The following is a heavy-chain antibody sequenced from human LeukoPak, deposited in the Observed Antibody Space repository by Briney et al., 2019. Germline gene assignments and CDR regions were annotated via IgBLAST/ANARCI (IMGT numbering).Heavy chain of an antibody. J-gene: IGHJ4*02. Sequence: PSETLSLTCTVSGGSISSSSYYWGWIRQPPGKGLEWIGSIYYSGSTYYNPSLQNRVTISVDTSKNQFSLKLSSVTAADTALYYCARTGWLAFDYWGQGTLVTVSS. D-gene: IGHD6-19*01. CDR1: GGSISSSSYY. V-gene: IGHV4-39*01. CDR2: IYYSGST. CDR3: ARTGWLAFDY.